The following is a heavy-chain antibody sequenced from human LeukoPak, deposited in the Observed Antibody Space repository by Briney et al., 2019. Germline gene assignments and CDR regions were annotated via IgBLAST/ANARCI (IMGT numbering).Heavy chain of an antibody. J-gene: IGHJ4*02. CDR2: INSDGSST. V-gene: IGHV3-74*01. D-gene: IGHD1-26*01. Sequence: GGSPRLSCAASGFTFSSYWMHWVRQAPGKGLVWVSRINSDGSSTTYADSVKGRFTISRDNAKNTLYLQMNSLRAADTAVYYCARGAPSGSYYYWGQGTLVTVSS. CDR3: ARGAPSGSYYY. CDR1: GFTFSSYW.